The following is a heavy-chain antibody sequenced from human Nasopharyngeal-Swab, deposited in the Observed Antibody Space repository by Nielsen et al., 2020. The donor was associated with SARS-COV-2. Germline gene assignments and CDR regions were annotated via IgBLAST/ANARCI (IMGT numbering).Heavy chain of an antibody. V-gene: IGHV1-69*13. Sequence: SVNVSCKASRGTFRGYAISRVRQAPGHGLEWMGGIIPIFGTANYAQKFQGRVTITADESTGTAYMKLSSLRSEDAAVYYCARVLLRWELRRYYYYGMDVWGQGTTVTVSS. CDR3: ARVLLRWELRRYYYYGMDV. J-gene: IGHJ6*02. CDR2: IIPIFGTA. CDR1: RGTFRGYA. D-gene: IGHD1-26*01.